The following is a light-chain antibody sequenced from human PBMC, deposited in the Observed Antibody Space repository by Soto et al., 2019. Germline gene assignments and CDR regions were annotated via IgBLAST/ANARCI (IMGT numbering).Light chain of an antibody. V-gene: IGLV1-44*01. CDR3: TAWDENLSLVV. J-gene: IGLJ2*01. Sequence: QSVLTQPPSASGTPGQRVTISCSGSSSNIGTNSLNWYQQLPETAPKLLIYSNNQRPSGVPDRFSGSKSGTSASLDISWIQSEDEAAYYCTAWDENLSLVVLGGGTKHTVL. CDR2: SNN. CDR1: SSNIGTNS.